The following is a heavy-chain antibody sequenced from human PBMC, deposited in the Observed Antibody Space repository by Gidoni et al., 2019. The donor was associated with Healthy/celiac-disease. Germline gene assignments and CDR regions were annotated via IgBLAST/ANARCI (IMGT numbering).Heavy chain of an antibody. CDR1: GFTFSSYW. V-gene: IGHV3-7*01. D-gene: IGHD3-10*01. Sequence: EVQLVESGGGLVQPGGSLRLSCAASGFTFSSYWMSWVRQAPGKGLEWVANIKQDGSEKYYVDSVKGRFTISRDNAKNSLYLQMNSLRAEDTAEYYCARIPLWFREYYLDYWGQGTLVTVSS. J-gene: IGHJ4*02. CDR2: IKQDGSEK. CDR3: ARIPLWFREYYLDY.